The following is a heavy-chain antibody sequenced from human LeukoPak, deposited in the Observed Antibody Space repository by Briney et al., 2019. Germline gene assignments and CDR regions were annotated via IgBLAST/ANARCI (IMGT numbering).Heavy chain of an antibody. J-gene: IGHJ4*02. CDR2: INHSGST. CDR1: GGSFSGYY. D-gene: IGHD3-10*01. CDR3: AKVLSGNLWFGELWGFYFDY. V-gene: IGHV4-34*01. Sequence: PSETLSLTCAVYGGSFSGYYWSWIRQPPGKGLEWIGEINHSGSTNYNPSLKSRVTISVDTSKNQFSLKLSSVTAEDTAVYYCAKVLSGNLWFGELWGFYFDYRGQGTLVTVSS.